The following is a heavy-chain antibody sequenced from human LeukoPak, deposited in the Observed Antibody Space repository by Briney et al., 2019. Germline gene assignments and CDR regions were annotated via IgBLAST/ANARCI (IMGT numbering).Heavy chain of an antibody. CDR1: GFTFSSYW. V-gene: IGHV3-74*01. D-gene: IGHD3-3*01. J-gene: IGHJ6*02. CDR2: INSDGSST. Sequence: GGSLRLSCAASGFTFSSYWMHWVRQAPGKGLVWVSRINSDGSSTSYADSVKGRFTISRDNSKNTLYLQMNSLRAEDTAVYYCARDQRRKILRFLEWSYYYGMDVWGQGTTVTVSS. CDR3: ARDQRRKILRFLEWSYYYGMDV.